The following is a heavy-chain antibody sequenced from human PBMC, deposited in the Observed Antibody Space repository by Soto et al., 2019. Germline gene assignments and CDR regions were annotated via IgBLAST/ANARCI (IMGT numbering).Heavy chain of an antibody. CDR1: GGTFSSYA. Sequence: SVKVSCKTSGGTFSSYAISWVRQAPGQGLEWMGGIIPIFGTANYAQKFQGRVTITADKSTSTAYMELSSLRSEDKAVYYCASGLYDSSGFIRDAFNIWGQGTMVTVSS. CDR3: ASGLYDSSGFIRDAFNI. D-gene: IGHD3-22*01. CDR2: IIPIFGTA. V-gene: IGHV1-69*06. J-gene: IGHJ3*02.